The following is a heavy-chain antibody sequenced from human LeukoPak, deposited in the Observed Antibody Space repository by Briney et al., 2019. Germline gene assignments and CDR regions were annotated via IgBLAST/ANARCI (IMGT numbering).Heavy chain of an antibody. V-gene: IGHV4-59*01. CDR3: ARATYDSSGITTCWFDP. CDR1: RGSLSSYY. CDR2: IYYSGST. J-gene: IGHJ5*02. D-gene: IGHD3-22*01. Sequence: SETLSLTCTVSRGSLSSYYWSWIRQPPGKGREWSGYIYYSGSTNYNPSLKCRVTISVDTSKNQFSLKLSSVTAADRAVYYCARATYDSSGITTCWFDPWGQGTLVTVSS.